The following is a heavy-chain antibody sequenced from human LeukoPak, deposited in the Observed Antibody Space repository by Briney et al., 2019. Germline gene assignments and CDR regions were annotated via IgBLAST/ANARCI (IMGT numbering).Heavy chain of an antibody. CDR2: ISGSGGST. CDR1: GFTFSSYA. CDR3: AKFHDYGDYNWFDP. J-gene: IGHJ5*02. Sequence: GGSLRLSCAASGFTFSSYAMSWVRQAPGKGLGWVSAISGSGGSTYYADSVKGRFTISRDNSKNTLYLQMNSLRAEDTAVYYCAKFHDYGDYNWFDPWGQGTLVTVSS. V-gene: IGHV3-23*01. D-gene: IGHD4-17*01.